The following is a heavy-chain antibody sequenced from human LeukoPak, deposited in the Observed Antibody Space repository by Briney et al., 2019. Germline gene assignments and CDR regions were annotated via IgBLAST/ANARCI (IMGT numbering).Heavy chain of an antibody. CDR2: ISAYNGNT. V-gene: IGHV1-18*01. CDR1: GFIFTKYG. CDR3: ARDGAGTSLGAFDI. J-gene: IGHJ3*02. Sequence: ASVKVSCKASGFIFTKYGISWVRQAPGQGLEWMGWISAYNGNTNYAQKLQGRVTMTTDTSTSTAYMELRSLRSDDTAAYYCARDGAGTSLGAFDIWGQGTMVTVSS. D-gene: IGHD1-1*01.